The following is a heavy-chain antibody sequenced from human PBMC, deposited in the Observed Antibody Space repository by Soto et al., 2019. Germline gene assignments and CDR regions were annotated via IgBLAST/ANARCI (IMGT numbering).Heavy chain of an antibody. D-gene: IGHD3-22*01. V-gene: IGHV1-69*06. CDR2: IIPIFGTA. CDR3: ASRSSSGYYYFDY. J-gene: IGHJ4*02. CDR1: SDA. Sequence: SDAISWVRQAPGQGLEWMGGIIPIFGTANYAQKFQGRVTITADKSTSTAYMELSSLRSEDTAVYYCASRSSSGYYYFDYWGQGTLVTAPQ.